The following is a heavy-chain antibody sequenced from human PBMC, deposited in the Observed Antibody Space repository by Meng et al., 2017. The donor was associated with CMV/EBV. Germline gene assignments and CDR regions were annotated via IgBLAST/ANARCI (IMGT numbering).Heavy chain of an antibody. Sequence: ASVKVSCKASGYTFTSYGISWVRQAPGQGLEWMGWISAYNGNTNYAQKLQGRVTMTTDTSTSTAYMELRSLRSDDTAVYYCARAQATRFLEWFPPYYYGMDVWGQGTTVTVSS. CDR3: ARAQATRFLEWFPPYYYGMDV. CDR1: GYTFTSYG. J-gene: IGHJ6*02. V-gene: IGHV1-18*01. D-gene: IGHD3-3*01. CDR2: ISAYNGNT.